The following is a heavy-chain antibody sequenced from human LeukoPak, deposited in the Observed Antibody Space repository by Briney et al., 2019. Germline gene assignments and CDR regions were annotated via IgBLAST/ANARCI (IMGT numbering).Heavy chain of an antibody. D-gene: IGHD1-26*01. Sequence: SETLSLTCTVSSGSISRQYWSWIRRPPGKGLEWIGFIYYSGSTNYNPSLRSRVTISVDTSKNQFSLKLSSVTAADTAVYYCASVIESGSPTYYFDYWGQGTLVTVSS. V-gene: IGHV4-59*08. CDR1: SGSISRQY. J-gene: IGHJ4*02. CDR3: ASVIESGSPTYYFDY. CDR2: IYYSGST.